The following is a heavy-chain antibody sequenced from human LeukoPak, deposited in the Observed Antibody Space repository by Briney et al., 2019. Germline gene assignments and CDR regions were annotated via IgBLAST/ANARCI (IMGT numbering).Heavy chain of an antibody. D-gene: IGHD5-18*01. J-gene: IGHJ4*02. CDR3: AKDMGYTFGHAFDY. V-gene: IGHV3-30-3*02. CDR1: GFTFNSYW. Sequence: GGSLRLSCAASGFTFNSYWMSWVRQAPGKGLEWVALTSYDGSNKYYADSVKGRFTISRDNSKNTLYLQMNSLRTEDTAMYYCAKDMGYTFGHAFDYWGQGTLVTVSS. CDR2: TSYDGSNK.